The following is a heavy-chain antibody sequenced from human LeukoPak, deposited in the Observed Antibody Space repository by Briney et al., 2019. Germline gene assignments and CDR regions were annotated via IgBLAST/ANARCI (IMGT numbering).Heavy chain of an antibody. CDR2: IYHSGST. V-gene: IGHV4-38-2*02. Sequence: SETLSLTCTVSGYSISSGYYWGWIRQPPGKGLEWIGSIYHSGSTYYNPSLKSRVTISVDTSKNQFSLKLSSVTAADTAVYYCARDDSSGWFPQPTFDYWGQGTLVTVSS. D-gene: IGHD6-19*01. J-gene: IGHJ4*02. CDR1: GYSISSGYY. CDR3: ARDDSSGWFPQPTFDY.